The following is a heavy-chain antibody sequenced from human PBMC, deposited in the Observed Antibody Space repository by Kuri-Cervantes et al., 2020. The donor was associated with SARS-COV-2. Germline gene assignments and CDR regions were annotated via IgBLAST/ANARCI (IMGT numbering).Heavy chain of an antibody. CDR2: IRNGGST. CDR3: ARLEWRYDY. D-gene: IGHD5-12*01. V-gene: IGHV4-39*01. CDR1: GGSIGSSHY. Sequence: LSCTVSGGSIGSSHYWGWIRQPPGKGLEWIGSIRNGGSTYFNPSLKSRVSISVDTSKNYVSLRLTSVTAADTAVYFCARLEWRYDYWGQGTLVTVSS. J-gene: IGHJ4*02.